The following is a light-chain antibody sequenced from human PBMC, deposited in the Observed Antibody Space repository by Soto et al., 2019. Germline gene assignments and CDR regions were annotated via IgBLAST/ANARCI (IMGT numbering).Light chain of an antibody. Sequence: QSALTQPASVSGSPGQSITISCTGTSSDVGNYNFVSWYQHHAGTAPKLIIYQVTNRPSGVSDRFSGSKSGDTASLTISGLQAEDEADYYCNSYAGSNTVVFGGGTKLTVL. CDR3: NSYAGSNTVV. CDR2: QVT. J-gene: IGLJ2*01. CDR1: SSDVGNYNF. V-gene: IGLV2-14*01.